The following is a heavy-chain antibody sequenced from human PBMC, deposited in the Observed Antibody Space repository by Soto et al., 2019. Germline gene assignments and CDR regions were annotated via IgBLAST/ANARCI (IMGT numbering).Heavy chain of an antibody. CDR1: GFTFSGSA. J-gene: IGHJ4*01. D-gene: IGHD2-21*01. Sequence: GGSLRLSCAASGFTFSGSAMHWVRQASGKGLEWVGRIRSTANNYATTYAASVEGRFTISRDDAQNTTYLQMDSLKTEDTAVYYCTTDSYFTLKGVRFDHWGLGTLVTVSS. CDR2: IRSTANNYAT. CDR3: TTDSYFTLKGVRFDH. V-gene: IGHV3-73*01.